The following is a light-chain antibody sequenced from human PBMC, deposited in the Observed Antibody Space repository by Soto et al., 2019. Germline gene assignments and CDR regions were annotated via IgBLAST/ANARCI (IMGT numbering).Light chain of an antibody. J-gene: IGLJ1*01. CDR3: QVWDSSTGLV. CDR1: KLGDKY. Sequence: SYELTQPPSVSVSPGQTASITCSGDKLGDKYACWYQQKPGQSPVLVIYQDSKRPSGIPERFSGSNSGNTATLTISGTQAMDEADYYCQVWDSSTGLVFGTGTKLTVL. CDR2: QDS. V-gene: IGLV3-1*01.